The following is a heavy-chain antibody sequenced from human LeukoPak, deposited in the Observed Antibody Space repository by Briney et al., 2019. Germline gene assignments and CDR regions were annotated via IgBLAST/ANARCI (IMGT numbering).Heavy chain of an antibody. J-gene: IGHJ4*02. CDR3: AKDKGKNSFDY. D-gene: IGHD4-23*01. V-gene: IGHV3-7*01. CDR1: GFSFSDHW. CDR2: IKKDGSEQ. Sequence: GGSLRLSCVASGFSFSDHWMNWFRQAPGKGLEWVATIKKDGSEQYYVDSMKGRLTISSDNSRNTVYLQMNNLRVEDTAVYYCAKDKGKNSFDYWGQGTLVTVSS.